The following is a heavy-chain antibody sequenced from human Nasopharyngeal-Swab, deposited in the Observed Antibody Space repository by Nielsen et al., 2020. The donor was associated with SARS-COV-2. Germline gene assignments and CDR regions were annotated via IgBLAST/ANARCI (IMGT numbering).Heavy chain of an antibody. CDR3: ARDTPAMFAY. Sequence: GESLKISCAASGFSFSIYTMNWVRQAPGKGLEWVSAISSSGDYIYYAPSVEGRFTISRDNAKDSLYLQMNSLRAEDTAIYYCARDTPAMFAYWGQGALVTVSP. V-gene: IGHV3-21*01. D-gene: IGHD3-10*02. J-gene: IGHJ4*02. CDR1: GFSFSIYT. CDR2: ISSSGDYI.